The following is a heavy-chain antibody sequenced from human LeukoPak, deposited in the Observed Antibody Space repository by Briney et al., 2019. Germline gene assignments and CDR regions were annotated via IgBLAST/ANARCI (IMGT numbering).Heavy chain of an antibody. J-gene: IGHJ5*02. CDR3: ARAPTGTGGWNWFDP. CDR2: IYPSGST. D-gene: IGHD1-1*01. CDR1: GGSISSYY. Sequence: SETLSLTCTVSGGSISSYYWSWIRQPAGKGLELIGRIYPSGSTNYNPSLKSRVTMSVDTSKDQFSLKLSSVTAADTAVYYCARAPTGTGGWNWFDPWGQGTLVTVSS. V-gene: IGHV4-4*07.